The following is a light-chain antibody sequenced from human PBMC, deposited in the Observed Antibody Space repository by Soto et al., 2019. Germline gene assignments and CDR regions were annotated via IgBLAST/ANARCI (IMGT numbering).Light chain of an antibody. J-gene: IGLJ1*01. Sequence: QSVLTQPPSVSGAPGQRVTISCTGSSSKIGAGYDVHWYHQLPGTAPKLLIYGNNNRPSGVPDRFSGSKSGTSASLAITGLQAEDEADYYCQSYDSSLSGYVFGTGTKVTVL. CDR2: GNN. V-gene: IGLV1-40*01. CDR1: SSKIGAGYD. CDR3: QSYDSSLSGYV.